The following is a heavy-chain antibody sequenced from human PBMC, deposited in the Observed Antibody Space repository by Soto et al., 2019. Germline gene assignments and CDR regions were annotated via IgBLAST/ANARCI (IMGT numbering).Heavy chain of an antibody. J-gene: IGHJ6*04. D-gene: IGHD2-8*02. CDR1: GFTFTRSA. V-gene: IGHV1-58*01. CDR3: ASTCSGIGYCDGLYV. CDR2: IVVDSGNT. Sequence: SVKVSCKDSGFTFTRSAVQWVRQARGQRLEWIGWIVVDSGNTIYAQKFQERVTITRDMSTSTLYMELGSLRSEDTAVYYCASTCSGIGYCDGLYVRGKGSSVTVS.